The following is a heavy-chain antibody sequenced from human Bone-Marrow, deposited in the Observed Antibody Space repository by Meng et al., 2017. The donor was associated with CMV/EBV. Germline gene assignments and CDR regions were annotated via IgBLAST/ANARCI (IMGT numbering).Heavy chain of an antibody. CDR2: IYSGGSST. Sequence: GESLKISCAASGFTFSSYAISWVRQAPGKGLEWVSVIYSGGSSTYYADYVKGRFTISRDNSKNTLYLQMNSLRDEDTAVYYCAKDLPGENWGQGTLVTVSS. V-gene: IGHV3-23*03. D-gene: IGHD3-10*01. CDR3: AKDLPGEN. CDR1: GFTFSSYA. J-gene: IGHJ4*02.